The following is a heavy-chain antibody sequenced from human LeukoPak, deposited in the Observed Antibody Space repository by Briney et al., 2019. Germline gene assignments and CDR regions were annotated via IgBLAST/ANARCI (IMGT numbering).Heavy chain of an antibody. V-gene: IGHV1-2*02. Sequence: ASVKVSCKASGYSFTGYYMHWVRQAPGQGLEWMGWINPNSGGTNYAQKFQGRVTMTRDTSISTAYMELSRLRSDDTAVYYCASGGTIFGVVSHFDYWAREPWSPSPQ. CDR3: ASGGTIFGVVSHFDY. D-gene: IGHD3-3*01. CDR2: INPNSGGT. CDR1: GYSFTGYY. J-gene: IGHJ4*02.